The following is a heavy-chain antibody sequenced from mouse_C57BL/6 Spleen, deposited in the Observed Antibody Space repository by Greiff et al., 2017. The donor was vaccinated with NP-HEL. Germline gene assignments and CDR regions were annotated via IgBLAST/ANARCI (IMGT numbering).Heavy chain of an antibody. V-gene: IGHV1-82*01. CDR1: GYAFSSSW. CDR2: IYPGDGDT. Sequence: QVQLQQSGPELVKPGASVKISCKASGYAFSSSWMNWVKQRPGKGLEWIGRIYPGDGDTNYNGKFKGRATLTADKSSSTAYMQISSLTSEDSAVYFCAREDSVVAPYFDVWGTGTTVTVSS. D-gene: IGHD1-1*01. J-gene: IGHJ1*03. CDR3: AREDSVVAPYFDV.